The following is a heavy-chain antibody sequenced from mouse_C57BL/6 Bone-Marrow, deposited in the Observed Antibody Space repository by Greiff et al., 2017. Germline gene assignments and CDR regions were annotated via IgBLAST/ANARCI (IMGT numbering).Heavy chain of an antibody. J-gene: IGHJ4*01. CDR3: ARDSSFYAMDY. CDR2: INYDGSST. D-gene: IGHD1-1*01. V-gene: IGHV5-16*01. Sequence: EVQVVESEGGLVQPGSSMKLSCTASGFTFSDYYMAWVRQVPEKGLEWVANINYDGSSTYYLDSLKSRFIISRDNAKNILYLQMSSLKSEDTATYYCARDSSFYAMDYWGQGTSVTVSS. CDR1: GFTFSDYY.